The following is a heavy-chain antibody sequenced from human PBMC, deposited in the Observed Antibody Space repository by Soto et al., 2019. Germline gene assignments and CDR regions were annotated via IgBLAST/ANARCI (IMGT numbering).Heavy chain of an antibody. V-gene: IGHV3-72*01. CDR1: GFTFSDRY. D-gene: IGHD3-16*01. J-gene: IGHJ4*02. CDR2: TKNKANSYTT. Sequence: PGGSLRLSCAASGFTFSDRYMDWVCQAPGKGLEWVGRTKNKANSYTTEYAASVKGRFTISRDYSRDSVYLQMNSLKTDDTAVYYCTIEGAYPGPDFDYWGQGTLVTVSS. CDR3: TIEGAYPGPDFDY.